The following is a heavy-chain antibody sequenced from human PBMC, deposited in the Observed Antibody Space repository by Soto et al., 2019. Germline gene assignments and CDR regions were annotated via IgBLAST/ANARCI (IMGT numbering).Heavy chain of an antibody. D-gene: IGHD6-19*01. CDR1: GGSFSGYY. CDR2: INHSGST. Sequence: QVQLQQWGAGLLKPSETLSLTCAVYGGSFSGYYWSWIRQPPGKGLEWIGEINHSGSTNYNPSLKSRVTISVDTSKNQFSLKLSSVTAADTAVYYCARSSFRYHTYWGQGTLVTVSS. CDR3: ARSSFRYHTY. V-gene: IGHV4-34*01. J-gene: IGHJ4*02.